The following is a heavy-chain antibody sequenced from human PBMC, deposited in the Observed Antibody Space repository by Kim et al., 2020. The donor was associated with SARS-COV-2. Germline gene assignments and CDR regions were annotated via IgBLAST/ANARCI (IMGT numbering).Heavy chain of an antibody. CDR2: ST. CDR3: AKDGEGLFDY. J-gene: IGHJ4*02. V-gene: IGHV3-23*01. Sequence: STYYADSVKGRFTLSRDNSKNTLYLQMNSLRAEDTAVYYCAKDGEGLFDYWGQGTLVTVSS. D-gene: IGHD3-10*01.